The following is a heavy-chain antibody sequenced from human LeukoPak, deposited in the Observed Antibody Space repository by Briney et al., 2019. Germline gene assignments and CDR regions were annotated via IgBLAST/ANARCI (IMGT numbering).Heavy chain of an antibody. V-gene: IGHV3-30*02. CDR1: GFTFSNSG. CDR3: AKDRVIAGAGEIDF. J-gene: IGHJ4*02. CDR2: IRYDGSDK. D-gene: IGHD6-13*01. Sequence: PGGSLRLSCAASGFTFSNSGMHWVRQAPGKGLEWVALIRYDGSDKYYADSVKGRFTISRDNSKNTLYLQMNSLRAEDTAVFYCAKDRVIAGAGEIDFWGQGTLVTVSS.